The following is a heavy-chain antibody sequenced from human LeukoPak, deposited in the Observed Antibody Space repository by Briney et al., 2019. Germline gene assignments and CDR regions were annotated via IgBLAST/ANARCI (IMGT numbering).Heavy chain of an antibody. V-gene: IGHV3-23*01. CDR2: ISGSGGST. D-gene: IGHD2-2*01. J-gene: IGHJ3*02. CDR3: ATALGRGDIVVVPAADAFDI. CDR1: GFTFSSYA. Sequence: GGSLRLSCAASGFTFSSYAMSWVRQAPGKGLEWVSAISGSGGSTYCADSVKGRFTISRDNSKNTLYLQMNSLRAEDTAVYYCATALGRGDIVVVPAADAFDIWGQGTMVTVSS.